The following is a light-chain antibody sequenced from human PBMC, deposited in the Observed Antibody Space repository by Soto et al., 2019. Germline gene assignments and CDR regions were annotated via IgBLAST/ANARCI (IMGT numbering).Light chain of an antibody. CDR1: QSVNSNL. CDR2: DAS. Sequence: EIVLTQSPGTLSLSPGEGATVSCRASQSVNSNLLAWFQQQPGEAPRLLIHDASRRATGIPDRFSGSGSGKDFTLSISRLEPEDCAVYYCHQYVSSPLTFGQGTKLEIK. J-gene: IGKJ2*01. V-gene: IGKV3-20*01. CDR3: HQYVSSPLT.